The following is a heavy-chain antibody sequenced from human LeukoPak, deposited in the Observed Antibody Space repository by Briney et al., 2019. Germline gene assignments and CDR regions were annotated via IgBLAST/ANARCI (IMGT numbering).Heavy chain of an antibody. CDR2: IYTGGST. CDR3: ARSKDFGYYYYYYMDV. D-gene: IGHD2-15*01. CDR1: GGSFSDYY. J-gene: IGHJ6*03. V-gene: IGHV4-4*09. Sequence: SETLSLACAVYGGSFSDYYWTWIRQTPGKGLEWIGYIYTGGSTNYNPSLKSRVTISVDTSKNQFSLKLSSVTAADTAVYYCARSKDFGYYYYYYMDVWGKGTTVTVSS.